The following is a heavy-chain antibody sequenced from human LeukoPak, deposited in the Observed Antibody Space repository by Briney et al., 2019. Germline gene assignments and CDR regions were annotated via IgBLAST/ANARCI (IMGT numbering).Heavy chain of an antibody. V-gene: IGHV3-48*01. Sequence: PGGSLRLSCAASGVTLKTYSMNWVRQAPGKGLEWISYISSTSSAIYYAASVKGRFTISRDNAKNSVYLQMNSLRAEDTAVYYCASAEPRGIIWHPYWGQGTLVTVSS. J-gene: IGHJ4*02. CDR2: ISSTSSAI. CDR3: ASAEPRGIIWHPY. CDR1: GVTLKTYS.